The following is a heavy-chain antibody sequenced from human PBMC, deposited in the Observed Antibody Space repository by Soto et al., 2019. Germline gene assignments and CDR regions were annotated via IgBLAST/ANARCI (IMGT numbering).Heavy chain of an antibody. CDR1: GASVSTNSAA. CDR2: TYYRSKWFF. D-gene: IGHD4-17*01. J-gene: IGHJ4*02. Sequence: QVPLQQSGPGLVKPSQTLSLTCAISGASVSTNSAAWNWIRQSPSTGLEWLGRTYYRSKWFFDYALAVKTRVTINPDTSKNQFSLQLNSVTPEDTAVYYCAREETVTRFDYWGQGTLVTVSS. CDR3: AREETVTRFDY. V-gene: IGHV6-1*01.